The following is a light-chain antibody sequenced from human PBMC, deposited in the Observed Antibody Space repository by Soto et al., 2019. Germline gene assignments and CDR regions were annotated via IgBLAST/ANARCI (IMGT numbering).Light chain of an antibody. CDR2: GVS. J-gene: IGKJ3*01. Sequence: EIVLTQSPGTLSLSPGERATLSRRASQTVSRSSLAWYQQRPGQAPRLLIYGVSSRATGIPDRFSGSGSRTDLPLTINGLEPEDFAEYYCQQYGDSPGAFGPGTKVDIK. CDR3: QQYGDSPGA. V-gene: IGKV3-20*01. CDR1: QTVSRSS.